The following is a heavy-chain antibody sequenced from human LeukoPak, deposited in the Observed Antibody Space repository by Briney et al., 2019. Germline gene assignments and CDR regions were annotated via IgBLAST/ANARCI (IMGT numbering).Heavy chain of an antibody. Sequence: PGGSLRLSCAASGFTFSSYGMHWVRQAPGKGLEWVAVISYDGSNKYYADSVKGRFTISRDNSKNTLYLRMSSLRAEDTAVYYCEPPLQFLESWGQGTMVIVSS. D-gene: IGHD3-3*01. CDR1: GFTFSSYG. CDR3: EPPLQFLES. V-gene: IGHV3-30*03. CDR2: ISYDGSNK. J-gene: IGHJ5*02.